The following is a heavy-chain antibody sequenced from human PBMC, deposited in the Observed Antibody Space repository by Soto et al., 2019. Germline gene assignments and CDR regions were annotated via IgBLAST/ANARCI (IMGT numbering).Heavy chain of an antibody. V-gene: IGHV2-5*02. J-gene: IGHJ6*02. CDR2: IYWDDDE. CDR3: AHKGGRGAAMDV. D-gene: IGHD2-15*01. CDR1: GFSLSTSAEG. Sequence: QITLKESGPTVVQPTQTLTLTCSFSGFSLSTSAEGVAWIRQPPGKALEWLALIYWDDDERYSPFLKSRLTIAKDTSKNQVVLTMTHMDPVDTATYFCAHKGGRGAAMDVWGQGATVTVSS.